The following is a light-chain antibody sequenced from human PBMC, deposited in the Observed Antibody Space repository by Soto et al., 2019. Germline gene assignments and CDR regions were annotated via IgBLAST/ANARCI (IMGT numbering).Light chain of an antibody. CDR2: GAS. J-gene: IGKJ1*01. V-gene: IGKV3-20*01. CDR1: QRVSSSY. CDR3: QQYGSSPWT. Sequence: EIVLTQSPGTLSLSPGERATLSCRASQRVSSSYLAWYQQKPGQAPRPLIYGASSRAIGITDRFSGSGSGTDFTLTISRLEPEDFAVYYCQQYGSSPWTFGQGTKGDIK.